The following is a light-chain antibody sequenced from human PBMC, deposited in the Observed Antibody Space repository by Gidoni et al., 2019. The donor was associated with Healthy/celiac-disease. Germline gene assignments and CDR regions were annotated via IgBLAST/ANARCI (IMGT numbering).Light chain of an antibody. CDR1: QSVSSY. V-gene: IGKV3-11*01. CDR2: DAS. CDR3: QQRSNWPLT. Sequence: EIVLTQSPATLSLSPAERATLSCRASQSVSSYLAWYQQKPGQAPRLLIYDASNRATGIPARFSGSGSGTYFTLTISSLGPEDFAVYYCQQRSNWPLTFGGGTKVEIK. J-gene: IGKJ4*01.